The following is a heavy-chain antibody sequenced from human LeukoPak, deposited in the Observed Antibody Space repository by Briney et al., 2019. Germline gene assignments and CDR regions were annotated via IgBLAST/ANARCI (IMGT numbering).Heavy chain of an antibody. CDR2: INGEETST. CDR3: ASLTHYDSRSFAFDI. V-gene: IGHV3-74*01. D-gene: IGHD3-22*01. Sequence: GGSLRLSCAASGFIFSRYWMYWVRQAPGKGLVWVSHINGEETSTNYADFVEGRFTISRDNAKNTLYLQMNSLRAEDTALYYCASLTHYDSRSFAFDIWGQGTLVAVSS. CDR1: GFIFSRYW. J-gene: IGHJ3*02.